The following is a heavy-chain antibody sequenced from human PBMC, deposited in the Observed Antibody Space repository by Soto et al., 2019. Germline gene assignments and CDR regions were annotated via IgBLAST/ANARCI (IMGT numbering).Heavy chain of an antibody. D-gene: IGHD2-15*01. V-gene: IGHV1-69*02. J-gene: IGHJ5*02. Sequence: EASVKVSCKASGGTFSSSTINWVRQAPGQGLEWMGRIIPILSLANYAQQFQGRVTITADRSMRTAYMELNSLTFEDMAVYYCATTPTYCSSSSCHAWFDPWGQGTLVTVSS. CDR1: GGTFSSST. CDR3: ATTPTYCSSSSCHAWFDP. CDR2: IIPILSLA.